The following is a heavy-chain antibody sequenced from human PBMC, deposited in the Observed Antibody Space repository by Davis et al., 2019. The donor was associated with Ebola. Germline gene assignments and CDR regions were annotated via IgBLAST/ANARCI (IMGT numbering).Heavy chain of an antibody. Sequence: PSETLSLTCTVSGGSISSGGYYWSWIRQHPGKGLEWIGYIYYSGSTYYNPSLKSRVTISVDTSKNQFSLKLSSVTAADTAVYYCAREPNDFWSGYYYYGMDVWGQGTTVTVSS. V-gene: IGHV4-31*03. CDR2: IYYSGST. D-gene: IGHD3-3*01. J-gene: IGHJ6*02. CDR1: GGSISSGGYY. CDR3: AREPNDFWSGYYYYGMDV.